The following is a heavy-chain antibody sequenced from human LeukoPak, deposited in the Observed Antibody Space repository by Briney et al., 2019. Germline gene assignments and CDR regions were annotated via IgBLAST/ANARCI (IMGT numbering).Heavy chain of an antibody. CDR1: GGSFSGYY. D-gene: IGHD3-10*01. Sequence: SETLSLTCAVDGGSFSGYYWSWIRQPPGKGLEWIGEINHSGSTKYNPSLKSRVTMSVDTSKKQFSLKLSSVTAADTAVYYCARDFVRRFGEFTSYVSGMDVWGQGTTVTVSS. J-gene: IGHJ6*02. CDR3: ARDFVRRFGEFTSYVSGMDV. V-gene: IGHV4-34*01. CDR2: INHSGST.